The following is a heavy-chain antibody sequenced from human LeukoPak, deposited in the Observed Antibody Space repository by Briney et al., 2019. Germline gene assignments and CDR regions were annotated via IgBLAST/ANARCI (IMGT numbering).Heavy chain of an antibody. V-gene: IGHV3-7*03. CDR3: AKRDSYGHLYPQTFDY. CDR1: GFTFSSYW. D-gene: IGHD5-18*01. J-gene: IGHJ4*02. CDR2: IKQDGSEK. Sequence: GGSLRLSCAASGFTFSSYWMSWVRQAPGKGLEWVANIKQDGSEKYYVDSVKGRFTISRDNSKNTLYLQMNSLRAEDTAVYYCAKRDSYGHLYPQTFDYWGQGTLVTVSS.